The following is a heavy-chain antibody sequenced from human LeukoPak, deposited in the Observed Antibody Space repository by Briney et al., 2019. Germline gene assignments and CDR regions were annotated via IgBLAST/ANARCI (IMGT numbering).Heavy chain of an antibody. J-gene: IGHJ6*02. D-gene: IGHD1-14*01. V-gene: IGHV1-46*01. Sequence: ASVKVSCEASGYTFTSYYMHWVRQAPGQGLEWMGIINPSGGSTSYAQKFQGRVTMTRDTSTSTVYMELSSLRSEDTAVYYCARDSRDGNYGMDVWGQGTTVTVSS. CDR3: ARDSRDGNYGMDV. CDR1: GYTFTSYY. CDR2: INPSGGST.